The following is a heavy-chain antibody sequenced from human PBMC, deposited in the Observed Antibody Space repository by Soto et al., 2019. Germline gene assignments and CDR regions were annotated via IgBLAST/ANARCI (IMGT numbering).Heavy chain of an antibody. CDR3: AKDRRISMVRGYYFEY. CDR2: LSGSGGTT. Sequence: EVQLLASGGGLVHPGGSLRLSYAASGLTFTSYAMSWVRQAPGKGLEWVSGLSGSGGTTYYADSVKGRFTISRDNSKNTLYLQMDSLRAEDTAVYYCAKDRRISMVRGYYFEYWGQGTLVTVSS. CDR1: GLTFTSYA. V-gene: IGHV3-23*01. D-gene: IGHD3-10*01. J-gene: IGHJ4*02.